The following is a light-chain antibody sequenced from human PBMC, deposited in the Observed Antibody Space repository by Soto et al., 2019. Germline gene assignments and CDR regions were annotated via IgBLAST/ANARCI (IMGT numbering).Light chain of an antibody. CDR2: HAS. CDR1: QSISNW. J-gene: IGKJ1*01. CDR3: QQYNSYSWT. V-gene: IGKV1-5*01. Sequence: DIQMTQSPSPLPSSVGDRVTITCRASQSISNWLAWYQQKPGTAPKVLIYHASNLQSGVPSTFSGSGSGTEFTLTITSLQPDDFATYYCQQYNSYSWTFGQGTKVDIK.